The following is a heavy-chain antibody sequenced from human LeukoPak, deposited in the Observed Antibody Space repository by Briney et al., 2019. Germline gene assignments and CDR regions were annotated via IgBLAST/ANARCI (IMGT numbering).Heavy chain of an antibody. CDR3: PPHGFRDLDS. CDR2: IKNMGDGGTA. V-gene: IGHV3-15*01. CDR1: GFTFTNAW. J-gene: IGHJ4*02. Sequence: AGGPLRLSCAASGFTFTNAWMSWVRQAPGKGLEWGGRIKNMGDGGTADYAAPVKGRFTISRDDSKNTLYLQMNSLKTEDTAVYYCPPHGFRDLDSWGQGTLVTVSS. D-gene: IGHD3-10*01.